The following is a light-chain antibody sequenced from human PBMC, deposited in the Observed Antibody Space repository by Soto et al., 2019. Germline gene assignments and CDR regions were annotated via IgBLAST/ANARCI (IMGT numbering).Light chain of an antibody. CDR3: QHYGGMWA. CDR2: DAS. Sequence: DIQMTQSPSTLSASVGDRVTITFRASQSISSWLAWYQQKPGKAPKLLIYDASSLESGVPSRFSGSGSGTEFTLTISSLQPDDFATYYCQHYGGMWAFGQGTKVDI. CDR1: QSISSW. J-gene: IGKJ1*01. V-gene: IGKV1-5*01.